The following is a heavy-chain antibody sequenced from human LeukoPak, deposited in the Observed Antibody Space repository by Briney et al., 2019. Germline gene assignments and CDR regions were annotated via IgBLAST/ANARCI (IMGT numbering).Heavy chain of an antibody. CDR3: ARETRDDLSYLYYFDY. D-gene: IGHD1-1*01. J-gene: IGHJ4*02. V-gene: IGHV3-7*01. CDR1: GFTFSGYW. Sequence: GGSLRLSCAASGFTFSGYWMSWVRQAPGKGLEWVANIKQDGSEKYYVDSVKGRFTISRDNAKNSLYLQMNSLRAEGTAVYYCARETRDDLSYLYYFDYLGQGTLVTVSS. CDR2: IKQDGSEK.